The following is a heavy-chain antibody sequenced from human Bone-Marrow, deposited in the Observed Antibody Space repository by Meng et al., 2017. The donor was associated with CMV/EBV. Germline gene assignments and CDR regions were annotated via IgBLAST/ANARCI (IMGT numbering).Heavy chain of an antibody. D-gene: IGHD6-19*01. J-gene: IGHJ4*01. CDR3: ARSSGWPRFDY. Sequence: QVPLGPFGAEVKKPGSSVKVSCKASGGTFSSYAINWVRQAPGQGFQWMGWINPNDDTNYAQNFQGRVTMTRDMSINTIYMELSRLTSEDTAVYYCARSSGWPRFDYWGHGTLVTVSS. V-gene: IGHV1-2*02. CDR1: GGTFSSYA. CDR2: INPNDDT.